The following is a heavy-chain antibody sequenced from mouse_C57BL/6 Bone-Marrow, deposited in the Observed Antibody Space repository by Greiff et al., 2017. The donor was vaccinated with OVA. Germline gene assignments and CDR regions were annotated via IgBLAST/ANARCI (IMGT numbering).Heavy chain of an antibody. CDR2: ISNGGGST. V-gene: IGHV5-12*01. CDR1: GFTFSDYY. Sequence: EVQGVESGGGLVQPGGSLKLSCAASGFTFSDYYMYWVRQTPEKRLEWVAYISNGGGSTYYPDTVKGRFTISRDNAKNTLYLQMSRLKSEDTAMYYCARRNYYGSRDWYFDVWGTGTTVTVSS. D-gene: IGHD1-1*01. J-gene: IGHJ1*03. CDR3: ARRNYYGSRDWYFDV.